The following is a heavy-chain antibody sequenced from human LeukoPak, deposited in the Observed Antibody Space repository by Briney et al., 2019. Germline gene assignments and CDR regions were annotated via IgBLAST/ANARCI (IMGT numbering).Heavy chain of an antibody. Sequence: PGGSLRLSCAASGFTFSSYWMSWVRQAPGKGLEWVANIKQDGSEKYYVDSVKGRFTISRDNAKNSLYLQMNSLRAEDTAVYYCARDLHYDYVWGTPSRRGNDAFDIWGQGTMVTVSS. CDR2: IKQDGSEK. J-gene: IGHJ3*02. CDR1: GFTFSSYW. V-gene: IGHV3-7*01. CDR3: ARDLHYDYVWGTPSRRGNDAFDI. D-gene: IGHD3-16*01.